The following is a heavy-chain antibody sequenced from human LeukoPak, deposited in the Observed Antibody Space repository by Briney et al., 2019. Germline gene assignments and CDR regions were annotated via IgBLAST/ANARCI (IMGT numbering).Heavy chain of an antibody. Sequence: SETLSLTCTVSGDAINSNNYYWSWIRQPPGKGLEWIGYIYYSGSTNYNPSLKSRVTISVDTSKNQFSLKLSSVTAADTAVYYCARDPGGYCSSTSCYPADYYYGMDVWGQGTTVTVSS. CDR1: GDAINSNNYY. V-gene: IGHV4-61*01. D-gene: IGHD2-2*01. CDR2: IYYSGST. CDR3: ARDPGGYCSSTSCYPADYYYGMDV. J-gene: IGHJ6*02.